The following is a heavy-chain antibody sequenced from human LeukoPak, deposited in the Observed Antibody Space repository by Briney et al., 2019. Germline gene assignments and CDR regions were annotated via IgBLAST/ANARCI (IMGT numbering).Heavy chain of an antibody. J-gene: IGHJ4*02. CDR2: IIPIFGTA. CDR3: SRERAAAGGGDY. CDR1: GGTFNIHA. D-gene: IGHD6-13*01. V-gene: IGHV1-69*13. Sequence: SVKVSCKTSGGTFNIHAINWVRQAPGQGLEWMGVIIPIFGTANYAQKFGGRVTITADESTSTAYMEMNSLTSEDTAVYYCSRERAAAGGGDYWGQGTLVTVSS.